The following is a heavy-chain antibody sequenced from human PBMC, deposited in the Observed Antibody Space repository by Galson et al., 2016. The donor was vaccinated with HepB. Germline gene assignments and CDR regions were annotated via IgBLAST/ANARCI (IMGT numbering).Heavy chain of an antibody. Sequence: SLRLSCAASGFNFSYYAMSWVRQAPGKGLEWVSAISTSGGSAYYAAPVKGRFTISRDNSNDTMSLQMNSLRAEDTAVYYCAKGGGGWPFDYWGLGTLVTVSS. CDR2: ISTSGGSA. V-gene: IGHV3-23*01. J-gene: IGHJ4*02. CDR1: GFNFSYYA. D-gene: IGHD6-19*01. CDR3: AKGGGGWPFDY.